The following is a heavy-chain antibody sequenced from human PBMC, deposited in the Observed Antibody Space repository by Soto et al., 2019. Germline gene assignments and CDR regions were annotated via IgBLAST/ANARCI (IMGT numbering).Heavy chain of an antibody. Sequence: SETLSLTCTVSGGSVSSGDYYWSWIRQPPGKGLEWIGYIYYSGSTYYNPSLKSRVTISVDTSKNQFSLKLSSVTAADTAVYYCARVRVDYYDSSGYYLFDYWGQGTLVTVSS. J-gene: IGHJ4*02. CDR2: IYYSGST. CDR1: GGSVSSGDYY. CDR3: ARVRVDYYDSSGYYLFDY. V-gene: IGHV4-30-4*01. D-gene: IGHD3-22*01.